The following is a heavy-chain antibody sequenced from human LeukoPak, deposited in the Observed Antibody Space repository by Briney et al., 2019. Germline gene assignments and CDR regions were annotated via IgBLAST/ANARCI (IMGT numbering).Heavy chain of an antibody. CDR1: GFTFDEYA. Sequence: GGSLRLSCAASGFTFDEYAMHSVRQAPGKGVEGVSGMCWNSGSIDYADSVKGRFTLSRDNAKNSLYLQMNSLRAEDTALYYCAKDSGPGSAYCGGDCYWVRSYYYYGMDVWGQGTTVTVSS. CDR2: MCWNSGSI. D-gene: IGHD2-21*02. CDR3: AKDSGPGSAYCGGDCYWVRSYYYYGMDV. V-gene: IGHV3-9*01. J-gene: IGHJ6*02.